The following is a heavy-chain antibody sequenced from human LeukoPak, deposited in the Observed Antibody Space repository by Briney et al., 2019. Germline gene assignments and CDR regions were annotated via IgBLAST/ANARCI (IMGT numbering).Heavy chain of an antibody. CDR2: INQEGSRT. CDR3: AKYLSRAFDS. CDR1: GFSFDDYD. V-gene: IGHV3-7*01. J-gene: IGHJ4*02. D-gene: IGHD2/OR15-2a*01. Sequence: GGSLRLSCAASGFSFDDYDMSWVRQAPGKGLEWLGHINQEGSRTDHADSVKGRFTISRDNARNLLYLHMSSLRAEDTAVYYCAKYLSRAFDSWGQGILVSVSS.